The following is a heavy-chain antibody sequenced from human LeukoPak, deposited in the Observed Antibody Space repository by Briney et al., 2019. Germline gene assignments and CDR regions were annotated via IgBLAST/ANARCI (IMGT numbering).Heavy chain of an antibody. CDR3: VRDPSNSGNWFDL. V-gene: IGHV3-74*01. CDR1: GFNLRDYW. CDR2: LGTDGTYT. D-gene: IGHD4-11*01. J-gene: IGHJ5*02. Sequence: PRGSLRLSCAASGFNLRDYWMHWVRQAPGKGLVWVSRLGTDGTYTNYADSVRGRFTISRDNAKNTLYLQMDSLRAEDTAFYYCVRDPSNSGNWFDLWGQGTLVTVSS.